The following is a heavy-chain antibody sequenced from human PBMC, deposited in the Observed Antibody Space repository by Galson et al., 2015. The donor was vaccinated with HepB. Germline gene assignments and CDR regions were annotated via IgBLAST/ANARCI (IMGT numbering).Heavy chain of an antibody. V-gene: IGHV3-7*01. J-gene: IGHJ4*02. D-gene: IGHD6-13*01. Sequence: SLRLSCAASGFSFRNYWMNWVRQAPGKGLEWVATINQDGSEKYYVDSVKGRFTISRDNGKNSVYLQMNSLLAEDMAVYYCATTPRPATAYWGQGTLVTVSS. CDR3: ATTPRPATAY. CDR2: INQDGSEK. CDR1: GFSFRNYW.